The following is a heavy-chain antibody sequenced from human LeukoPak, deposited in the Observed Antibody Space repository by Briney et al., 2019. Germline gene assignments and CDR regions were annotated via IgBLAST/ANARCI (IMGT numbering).Heavy chain of an antibody. CDR2: IYYSGST. CDR3: ARHYMVRGATRYYFDY. J-gene: IGHJ4*02. V-gene: IGHV4-59*08. D-gene: IGHD3-10*01. CDR1: GGSISGYY. Sequence: SETLSLTCTVSGGSISGYYWNWIRQSPDQGLEWIGHIYYSGSTNYNPSLKSRVTISVDTSKNQFSLKLTSVTAADAAVYYCARHYMVRGATRYYFDYWGQGTLVSVSS.